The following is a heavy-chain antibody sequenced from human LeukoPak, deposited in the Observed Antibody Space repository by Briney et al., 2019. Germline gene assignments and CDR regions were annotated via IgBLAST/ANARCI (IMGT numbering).Heavy chain of an antibody. V-gene: IGHV3-9*01. CDR1: GFTFDDYA. CDR3: AKVYSGYSYGYYDY. Sequence: GGSLRLSCAASGFTFDDYAMHWVRQAPGKGLGWVSGISWNSGSIGYADSVKGRFTISRDNAKNSLYLQMNSLRAEDTALYYCAKVYSGYSYGYYDYWGQGTLVTVSS. J-gene: IGHJ4*02. D-gene: IGHD5-18*01. CDR2: ISWNSGSI.